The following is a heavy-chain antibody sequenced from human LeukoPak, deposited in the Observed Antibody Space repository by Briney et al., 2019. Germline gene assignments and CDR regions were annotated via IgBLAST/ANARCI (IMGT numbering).Heavy chain of an antibody. D-gene: IGHD4-17*01. CDR1: GYTFTSYG. CDR3: ARRTTVTTEPFYYYYYYMDV. J-gene: IGHJ6*03. CDR2: ISAYNGNT. Sequence: GASVKVSCKASGYTFTSYGISWVRQAPGQGLEWMGWISAYNGNTNYAQKLQGRVTMTTDTSTSTAYMELRSLRSDDTAVYYCARRTTVTTEPFYYYYYYMDVWGKGTTVTVSS. V-gene: IGHV1-18*01.